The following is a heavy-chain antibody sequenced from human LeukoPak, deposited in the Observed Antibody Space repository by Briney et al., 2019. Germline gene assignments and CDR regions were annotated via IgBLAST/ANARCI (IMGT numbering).Heavy chain of an antibody. CDR1: GFTFSVAA. Sequence: GGPLRLSCAAPGFTFSVAAMTWVRQAPGKGLEWVSLIGASGESNYYADSVKGRFTISRDNAEKALYMRMNCLRPEDTAVYYCARGYYSSSRFDSWGQGTLVTVSS. CDR2: IGASGESN. CDR3: ARGYYSSSRFDS. D-gene: IGHD6-13*01. J-gene: IGHJ4*02. V-gene: IGHV3-23*01.